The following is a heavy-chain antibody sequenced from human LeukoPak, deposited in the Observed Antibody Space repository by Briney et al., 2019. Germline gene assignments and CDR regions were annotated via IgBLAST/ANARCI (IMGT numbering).Heavy chain of an antibody. Sequence: AGSLRLSCAASGLTFSSYAMSWVRQAPGKELEWVSAISGSGGTTKYADSVKGRFTISRDNSKNTPYLQMNSLRGEDTALYYCAKALSAWYNFDYWGQGTLVTVSS. CDR1: GLTFSSYA. D-gene: IGHD6-19*01. V-gene: IGHV3-23*01. J-gene: IGHJ4*02. CDR3: AKALSAWYNFDY. CDR2: ISGSGGTT.